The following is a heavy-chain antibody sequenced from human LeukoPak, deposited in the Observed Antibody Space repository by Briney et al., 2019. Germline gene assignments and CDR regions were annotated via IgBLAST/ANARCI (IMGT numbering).Heavy chain of an antibody. CDR2: FYYSGST. CDR1: GGSITSGHW. Sequence: SGTLSLACAVSGGSITSGHWWTWVRQPPGKGLEWIGSFYYSGSTYYNASLKSRVTISVDTSKNQLSLKLSSVTAADTAVYYCARLRSSLFDYWGQGTLVTVSS. V-gene: IGHV4-4*02. D-gene: IGHD5/OR15-5a*01. J-gene: IGHJ4*02. CDR3: ARLRSSLFDY.